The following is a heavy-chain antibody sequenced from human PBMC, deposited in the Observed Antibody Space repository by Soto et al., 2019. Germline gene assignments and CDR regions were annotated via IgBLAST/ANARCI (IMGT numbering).Heavy chain of an antibody. V-gene: IGHV3-30-3*01. CDR3: SRDPKTSGGQYWDFNCIDA. CDR2: ISYDGTNK. J-gene: IGHJ5*01. Sequence: GGSLRLSCSASGFSFSISPMHWVRQAPGKGPEWVALISYDGTNKFYADSVKGRFTISRDNSKSTLYLQVDSLRPEDAAVYYCSRDPKTSGGQYWDFNCIDAWGQGTLVTVSS. D-gene: IGHD2-8*02. CDR1: GFSFSISP.